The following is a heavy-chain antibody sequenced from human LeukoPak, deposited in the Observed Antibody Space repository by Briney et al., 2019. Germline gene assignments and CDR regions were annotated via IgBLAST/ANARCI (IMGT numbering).Heavy chain of an antibody. V-gene: IGHV1-2*02. J-gene: IGHJ4*02. CDR1: GYTFTGYY. CDR2: INPNSGGT. CDR3: ARGTLSDYYGSGSPSGY. Sequence: ASVKVSCKASGYTFTGYYMHWVRQAPGRGLEWMGWINPNSGGTNYAQKFQGRVTMTRDTSISTAYMELSRLRSDDTAVYYCARGTLSDYYGSGSPSGYWGQGTLVTVSS. D-gene: IGHD3-10*01.